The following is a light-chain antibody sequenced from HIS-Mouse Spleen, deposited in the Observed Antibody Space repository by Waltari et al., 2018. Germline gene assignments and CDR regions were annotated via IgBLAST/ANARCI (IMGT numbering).Light chain of an antibody. CDR3: QVWDSSSDHPYV. Sequence: SYVLTQPPSVSVAPGKTARITCGGNNIGRKSVNWYQQKPGQAPVLVVNDDSDRPSGIPERFPGSNSGNTATLTISRVEAGDEADYYCQVWDSSSDHPYVFGTGTKVTVL. J-gene: IGLJ1*01. CDR2: DDS. V-gene: IGLV3-21*03. CDR1: NIGRKS.